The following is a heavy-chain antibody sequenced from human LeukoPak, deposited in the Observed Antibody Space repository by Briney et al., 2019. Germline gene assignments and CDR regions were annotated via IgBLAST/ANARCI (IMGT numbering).Heavy chain of an antibody. CDR2: ISGFGGST. D-gene: IGHD3-22*01. V-gene: IGHV3-23*01. Sequence: GGSLRLSCAASGFTFSSYGMSWVRQAPGKGLEWVSIISGFGGSTYYADSVKGRFTISRDNSKNTLYLQMNSLRAEDTAVYYCANGRDYYDSSGPTLEFGAFDIWGQGTMVTVSS. CDR1: GFTFSSYG. CDR3: ANGRDYYDSSGPTLEFGAFDI. J-gene: IGHJ3*02.